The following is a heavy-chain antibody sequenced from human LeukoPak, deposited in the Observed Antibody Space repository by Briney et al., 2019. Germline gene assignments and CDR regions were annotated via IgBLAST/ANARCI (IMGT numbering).Heavy chain of an antibody. D-gene: IGHD3-10*01. CDR2: INHSGST. CDR3: AGETMGAYGDYMDV. Sequence: SETLSLTCAVYGGSFSGYYWSWIRQPPGKGLEWIGEINHSGSTNYNPSLKSRVTMSVDTSKNQMSLTLRSVTAADSAIYYCAGETMGAYGDYMDVWGKGTAVTVSS. CDR1: GGSFSGYY. J-gene: IGHJ6*03. V-gene: IGHV4-34*01.